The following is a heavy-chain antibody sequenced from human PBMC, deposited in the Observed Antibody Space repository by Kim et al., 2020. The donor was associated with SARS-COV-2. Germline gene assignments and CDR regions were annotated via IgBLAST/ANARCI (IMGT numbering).Heavy chain of an antibody. CDR3: ARGPGGYDRNFDS. D-gene: IGHD5-12*01. V-gene: IGHV4-34*09. J-gene: IGHJ4*02. Sequence: NYHPSLRGRLNISLDTSKNQFSLTLKSVTAADRAIYYCARGPGGYDRNFDSWGQGTLVTVSS.